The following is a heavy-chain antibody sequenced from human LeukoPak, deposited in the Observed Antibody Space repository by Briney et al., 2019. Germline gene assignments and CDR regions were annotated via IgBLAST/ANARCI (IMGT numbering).Heavy chain of an antibody. J-gene: IGHJ6*03. CDR1: GFSLSTSGMR. Sequence: SGPALVKPTQTLTLTCTFSGFSLSTSGMRVSWIRQPPGKALGWLARIDWDDDKFYSTSLKTRLTISKDTSKNQVVLTMTNMDPVDTATYYCALVVPAANPYMDVWGKGTTVTVSS. CDR2: IDWDDDK. V-gene: IGHV2-70*04. CDR3: ALVVPAANPYMDV. D-gene: IGHD2-2*01.